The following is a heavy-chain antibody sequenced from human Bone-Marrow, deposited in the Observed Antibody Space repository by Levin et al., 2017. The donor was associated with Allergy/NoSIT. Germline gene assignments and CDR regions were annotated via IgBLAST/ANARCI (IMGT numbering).Heavy chain of an antibody. CDR3: ARDSPVTVVQVVKDI. V-gene: IGHV7-4-1*02. D-gene: IGHD3-10*01. CDR2: INTNTGNP. J-gene: IGHJ3*02. Sequence: GESLKISCQASGYTFTYYAMNWVRQAPGQGLEWMGWINTNTGNPTYAQGFTGRFVFSLDTSISTAYLQISSLKAEDTAVYYCARDSPVTVVQVVKDIWGQGTMVSVSS. CDR1: GYTFTYYA.